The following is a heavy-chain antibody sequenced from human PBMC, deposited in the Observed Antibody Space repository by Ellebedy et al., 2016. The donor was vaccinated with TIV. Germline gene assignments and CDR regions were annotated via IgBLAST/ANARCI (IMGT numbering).Heavy chain of an antibody. CDR3: TTDYGYDDYRFRY. CDR2: IKSKTDGETT. Sequence: PGGSLRLSCAASGFTFTNAWISWVRQAPGKGLEWVGRIKSKTDGETTDYAAPVKGRFTISRDDSKNTLYLQMNSLKTEDTAVYYCTTDYGYDDYRFRYWGQGTLVTVSS. CDR1: GFTFTNAW. D-gene: IGHD4-17*01. J-gene: IGHJ4*02. V-gene: IGHV3-15*01.